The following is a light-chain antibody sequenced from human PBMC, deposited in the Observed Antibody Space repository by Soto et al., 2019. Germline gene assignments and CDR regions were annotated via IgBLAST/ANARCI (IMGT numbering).Light chain of an antibody. CDR1: QSVSSSY. V-gene: IGKV3-20*01. CDR3: QQYRSSSWT. Sequence: EIVLTQSPGTLSLSPGERATLSCRASQSVSSSYLAWYQQKPGQAPRLLIYGASSRATGIPDRFSGSGSGTDFTLTISRLEPDDFPVYYCQQYRSSSWTFGQGTKVAIK. CDR2: GAS. J-gene: IGKJ1*01.